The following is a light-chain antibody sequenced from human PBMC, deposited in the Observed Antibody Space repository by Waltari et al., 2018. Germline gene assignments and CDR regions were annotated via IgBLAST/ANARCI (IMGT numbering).Light chain of an antibody. CDR3: QQGVT. CDR2: DAS. J-gene: IGKJ4*01. V-gene: IGKV3-11*01. CDR1: QSVGTS. Sequence: EIVLTQSPATLSFSPGERATLSCRASQSVGTSLAWYQHIPGQAPRLLIYDASNSASDISPRFSGSGSGTDFSLTISGLDPEDYAVYYCQQGVTFGGGTRVEIK.